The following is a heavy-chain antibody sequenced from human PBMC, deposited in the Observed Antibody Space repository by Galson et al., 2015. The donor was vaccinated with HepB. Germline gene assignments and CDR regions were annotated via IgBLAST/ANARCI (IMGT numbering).Heavy chain of an antibody. Sequence: SVKVSCKASGGTFSSYAISWVRQAPGQGLEWMGRIIPILGIANYAQKFQGRVTITADKSTSTAYMELSSLRSEDTAVYYCARDNPPPYCGGDCYSDYWGQGTLVAVSS. CDR3: ARDNPPPYCGGDCYSDY. CDR1: GGTFSSYA. CDR2: IIPILGIA. V-gene: IGHV1-69*04. D-gene: IGHD2-21*02. J-gene: IGHJ4*02.